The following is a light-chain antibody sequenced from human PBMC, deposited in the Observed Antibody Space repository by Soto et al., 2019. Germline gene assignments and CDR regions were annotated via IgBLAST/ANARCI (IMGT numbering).Light chain of an antibody. CDR3: QQYKNWPPLT. V-gene: IGKV3-15*01. CDR2: GAF. CDR1: QSVTYN. J-gene: IGKJ4*01. Sequence: EIVMTQSPATLSVYPWETATLSCRASQSVTYNLAWYQQKPGQGPRLLIYGAFTRATGIPARFSGSGSGTEFTLTISSLQSEDFAVYYCQQYKNWPPLTFGGGTKVEIK.